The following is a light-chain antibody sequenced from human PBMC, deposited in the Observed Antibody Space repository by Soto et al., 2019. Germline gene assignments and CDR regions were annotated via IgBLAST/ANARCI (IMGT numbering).Light chain of an antibody. V-gene: IGKV1-5*01. J-gene: IGKJ1*01. CDR2: DAS. CDR3: QQYNTYPWT. CDR1: QSISSW. Sequence: DIQMTQSPSTLSASAGDRITITCRASQSISSWFAWYQQKPGKAPKLLIYDASSLESGVPSRFSGSGSGTEFTLTISSLQPDDFATYYCQQYNTYPWTFGQGTKVDIK.